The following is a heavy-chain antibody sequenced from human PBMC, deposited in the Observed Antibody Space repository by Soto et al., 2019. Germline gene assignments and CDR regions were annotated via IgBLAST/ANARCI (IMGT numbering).Heavy chain of an antibody. CDR1: GGSVSTSDW. V-gene: IGHV4-4*02. J-gene: IGHJ4*02. Sequence: QVRLQESGPGLVRPSGTLSLICAVSGGSVSTSDWWAWVRQPPGKGLQWIGEIYQSGKTNYNPSLKSRVTISVDRSKNEFSLKLSSLTAADTAVYYCARLTSQGPRFDSWGQGSLVTVSS. CDR2: IYQSGKT. D-gene: IGHD7-27*01. CDR3: ARLTSQGPRFDS.